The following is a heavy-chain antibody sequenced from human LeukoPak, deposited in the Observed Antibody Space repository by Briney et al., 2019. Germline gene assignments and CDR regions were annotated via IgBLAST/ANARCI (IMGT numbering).Heavy chain of an antibody. CDR2: VSDGGRT. D-gene: IGHD1-14*01. CDR1: GGSITSYY. CDR3: ARASTTFDD. J-gene: IGHJ1*01. Sequence: PSETLSLTCSVSGGSITSYYWSWIRQPPGKGLEWIGHVSDGGRTNYSPSLRSRVSISVDTSKNQFSPKLNSVTAADTAVYFCARASTTFDDWGQGTLVTVSS. V-gene: IGHV4-59*01.